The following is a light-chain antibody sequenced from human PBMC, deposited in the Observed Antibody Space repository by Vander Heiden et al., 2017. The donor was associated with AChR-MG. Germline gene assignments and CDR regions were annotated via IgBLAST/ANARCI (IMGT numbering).Light chain of an antibody. CDR1: QSISNY. CDR3: QQSYSSPQT. Sequence: DIQMTQSPSSLSASVGDRVTVTCRASQSISNYVNWYQQKPGKAPKVVIYTSSNLQSGVPSRFSGSGSGTDFTLTITNLQPEDFATYYCQQSYSSPQTFGQGTKVEI. V-gene: IGKV1-39*01. J-gene: IGKJ2*01. CDR2: TSS.